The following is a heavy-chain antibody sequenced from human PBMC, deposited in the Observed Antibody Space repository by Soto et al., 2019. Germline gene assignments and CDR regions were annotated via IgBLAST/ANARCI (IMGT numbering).Heavy chain of an antibody. D-gene: IGHD3-22*01. CDR1: GGSISSGGYY. J-gene: IGHJ6*02. Sequence: SETLSLTCTVSGGSISSGGYYWSWIRQHPGKGLEWIGYIYYSGSTYYNPSLKSRVTISVDTSKNQFSLKLSSVSAADTAVYYCARAQDYYDSSGYYYYGMDVWGQGTTVTVSS. CDR2: IYYSGST. V-gene: IGHV4-31*03. CDR3: ARAQDYYDSSGYYYYGMDV.